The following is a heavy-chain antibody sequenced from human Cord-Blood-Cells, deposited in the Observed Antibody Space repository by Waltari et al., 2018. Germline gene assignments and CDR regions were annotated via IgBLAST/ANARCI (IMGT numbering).Heavy chain of an antibody. CDR3: ARAGYCSSTSCYDIAY. CDR2: INPNSGGT. CDR1: GYTFTGYY. Sequence: QVQLVQSGAEVKKPGASVKVSCKASGYTFTGYYMHRVRQAPGQGLEWMGWINPNSGGTNYAQKFQGRVTMTRDTSISTAYMELSRLRSDDTAVYYCARAGYCSSTSCYDIAYWGQGTLVTVSS. D-gene: IGHD2-2*01. J-gene: IGHJ4*02. V-gene: IGHV1-2*02.